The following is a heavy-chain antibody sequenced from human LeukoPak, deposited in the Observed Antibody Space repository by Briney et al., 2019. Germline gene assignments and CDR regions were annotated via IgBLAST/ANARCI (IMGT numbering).Heavy chain of an antibody. CDR2: INVVNGAI. J-gene: IGHJ6*02. D-gene: IGHD3-10*01. Sequence: GSLRLSCATSGSTLRYYQMNWVRQAPGKGLEWVSYINVVNGAIYYADSVKGRFTISGDIATNSVYLQMNSLRAEDTALYYCVRDGNRGYDMDVWGQGTAVTVSS. V-gene: IGHV3-48*01. CDR3: VRDGNRGYDMDV. CDR1: GSTLRYYQ.